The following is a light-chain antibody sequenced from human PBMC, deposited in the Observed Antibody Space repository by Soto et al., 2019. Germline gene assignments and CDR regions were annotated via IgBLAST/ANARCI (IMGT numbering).Light chain of an antibody. CDR1: QSVSSSY. J-gene: IGKJ4*01. Sequence: EIVLTQSPGTLSLSPGERATLSCRASQSVSSSYLAWYQQKPGQAPKLLIYGASSMATGIPDRFSGSGSVTDFTLTISRLEPEDFAVYYCHQYDSSPLSFGGGTKVEIK. CDR2: GAS. V-gene: IGKV3-20*01. CDR3: HQYDSSPLS.